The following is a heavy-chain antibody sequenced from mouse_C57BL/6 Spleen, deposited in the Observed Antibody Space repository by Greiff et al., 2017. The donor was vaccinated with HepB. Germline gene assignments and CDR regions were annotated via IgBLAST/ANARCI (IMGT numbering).Heavy chain of an antibody. CDR2: INPNNGGT. J-gene: IGHJ3*01. CDR3: ATPYDYDWFAY. D-gene: IGHD2-4*01. Sequence: EVKLMESGPELVKPGASVKIPCKASGYTFTDYNMDWVKQSHGKSLEWIGDINPNNGGTIYNQKFKGKATLTVDKSSSTAYMELRSLTSEDTAVYYCATPYDYDWFAYWGQGTLVTVSA. V-gene: IGHV1-18*01. CDR1: GYTFTDYN.